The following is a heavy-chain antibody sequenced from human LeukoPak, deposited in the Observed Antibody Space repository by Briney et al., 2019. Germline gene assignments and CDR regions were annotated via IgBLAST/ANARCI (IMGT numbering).Heavy chain of an antibody. D-gene: IGHD4-17*01. Sequence: KTSETLSLTCAASGYSISSGYSWGWIRQPPGQGLEWIGCIYHSGSTYYNPSLKSRVTISVDTSKNQFSLKLSSVTAADTAVYYCARRGYGGFDPWGQGTLVTVSP. CDR1: GYSISSGYS. J-gene: IGHJ5*02. CDR2: IYHSGST. CDR3: ARRGYGGFDP. V-gene: IGHV4-38-2*01.